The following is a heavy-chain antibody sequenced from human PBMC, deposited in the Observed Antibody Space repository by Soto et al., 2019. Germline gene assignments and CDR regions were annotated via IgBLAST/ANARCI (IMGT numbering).Heavy chain of an antibody. CDR3: ARRVSR. CDR2: IHPGGQTI. Sequence: EVQLVESGGGLVQPGGSLRLSCAASGFTFSSSEMYWVRQAPGKGLEWISYIHPGGQTIFYAESVKGRFTISRENAKHSVYLQMNSLRAEDTALYYCARRVSRWGRGTKVTVSS. J-gene: IGHJ3*01. D-gene: IGHD3-22*01. CDR1: GFTFSSSE. V-gene: IGHV3-48*03.